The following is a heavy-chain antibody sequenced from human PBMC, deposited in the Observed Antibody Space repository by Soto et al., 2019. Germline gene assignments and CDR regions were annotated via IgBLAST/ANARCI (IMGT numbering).Heavy chain of an antibody. D-gene: IGHD3-3*01. J-gene: IGHJ6*02. V-gene: IGHV1-8*01. Sequence: ASVKVSCKASGYTFTSYDINWVRQATGQGLEWMGWMNPNSGNTGYAQKFQGRVTMTRNTSISTAYMELSSLRSEDTAVYYCARGEVRFLEWLSYGMDVWGQGTTVTGSS. CDR3: ARGEVRFLEWLSYGMDV. CDR1: GYTFTSYD. CDR2: MNPNSGNT.